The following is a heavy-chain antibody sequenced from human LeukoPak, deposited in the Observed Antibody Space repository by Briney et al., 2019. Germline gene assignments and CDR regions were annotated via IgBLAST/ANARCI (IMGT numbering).Heavy chain of an antibody. V-gene: IGHV4-59*08. CDR1: GGSISSYY. CDR2: IYYSGST. CDR3: ARPGDSSSWYWAGFDY. Sequence: PSETLSLTCTVSGGSISSYYWSWIRQPPGKGLEWIGYIYYSGSTNYNPSLKSRVTISVDTSKNQFSLKLSSVTAADTAVYYCARPGDSSSWYWAGFDYWGQGTLVTVSS. D-gene: IGHD6-13*01. J-gene: IGHJ4*02.